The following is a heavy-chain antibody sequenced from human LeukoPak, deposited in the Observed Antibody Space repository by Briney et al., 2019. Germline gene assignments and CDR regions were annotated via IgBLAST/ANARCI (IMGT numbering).Heavy chain of an antibody. J-gene: IGHJ6*03. CDR2: IYYSGST. CDR1: GGSVSSGSYY. V-gene: IGHV4-61*01. Sequence: SETLSLICTVSGGSVSSGSYYWSWIRQPPGKGLEWIGYIYYSGSTNYNPSLKSRATISVDTSKNQFSLKLSSVTAADTAVYYCARAASDFWSGYYYYYMDVWGKGTTVTVSS. D-gene: IGHD3-3*01. CDR3: ARAASDFWSGYYYYYMDV.